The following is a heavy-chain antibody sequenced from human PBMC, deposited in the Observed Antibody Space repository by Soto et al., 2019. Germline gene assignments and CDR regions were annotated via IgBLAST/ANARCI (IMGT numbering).Heavy chain of an antibody. CDR1: GGSISSSSYY. J-gene: IGHJ4*02. CDR2: IYYSGST. V-gene: IGHV4-39*01. D-gene: IGHD3-3*01. Sequence: SETLSLTCTVSGGSISSSSYYWGWIRQPPGKGLEWIGSIYYSGSTYYNPSLKSRVTISVDTSKNQFSLKLSSVTAADTAVYYCASTLKTFGVVTQFDYWGQGTLVTVSS. CDR3: ASTLKTFGVVTQFDY.